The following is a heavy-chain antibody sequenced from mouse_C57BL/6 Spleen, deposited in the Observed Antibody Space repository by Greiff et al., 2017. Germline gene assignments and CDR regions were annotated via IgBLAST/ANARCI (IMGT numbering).Heavy chain of an antibody. CDR1: GFTFTDYY. CDR2: IRNTANGYTT. J-gene: IGHJ1*03. CDR3: ARYRYDGSSYDGYFDV. V-gene: IGHV7-3*01. Sequence: EVKLVESGGGLVQPGGSLSLSCAASGFTFTDYYMSWVRQPPGKALEWLGFIRNTANGYTTEYSASVKGRFTISSDNSQSFLYLQMNARRAEDSATDYWARYRYDGSSYDGYFDVWGTGTTVTVSS. D-gene: IGHD1-1*01.